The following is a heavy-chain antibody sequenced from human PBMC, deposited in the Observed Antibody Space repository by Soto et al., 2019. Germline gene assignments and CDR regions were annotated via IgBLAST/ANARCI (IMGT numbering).Heavy chain of an antibody. J-gene: IGHJ4*02. CDR3: ATGPIVVVPNYFDY. Sequence: ASVKVSCKVSGYTLTELSMHWVRQAPGKGLEWMGGFDPEDGETIYAQKFQGRVTMTEDTSTDTAYMELSSLRSEDTAVYYCATGPIVVVPNYFDYWGQGTLVTVSS. V-gene: IGHV1-24*01. CDR1: GYTLTELS. CDR2: FDPEDGET. D-gene: IGHD2-2*01.